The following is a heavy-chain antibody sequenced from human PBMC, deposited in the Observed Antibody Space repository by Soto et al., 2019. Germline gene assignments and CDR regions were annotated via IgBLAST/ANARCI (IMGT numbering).Heavy chain of an antibody. J-gene: IGHJ3*02. Sequence: GGSLRLSCAASGFTFSSYSMNWVRQAPGKGLEWVSSISSSSSYIYYADSVKGRFTISRDNAKNSLYLQMNSLRAEDTAVYYCARDSSGWSTEDAFDIWGQGTMVTVSS. CDR3: ARDSSGWSTEDAFDI. CDR2: ISSSSSYI. V-gene: IGHV3-21*01. CDR1: GFTFSSYS. D-gene: IGHD6-19*01.